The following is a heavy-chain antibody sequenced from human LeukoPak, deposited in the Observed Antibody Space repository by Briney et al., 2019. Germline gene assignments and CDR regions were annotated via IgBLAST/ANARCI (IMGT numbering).Heavy chain of an antibody. V-gene: IGHV3-48*03. Sequence: QTGGSLRLSCAASGFTFSSYEMNWVRQAPGKGLEWVSYISSSGSTIYYADSVKGPFTISRDNAKNSLYLQMNSLRAEDTAVYYCARDAFRQQLVGFDYWGQGTLVTVSS. CDR3: ARDAFRQQLVGFDY. CDR2: ISSSGSTI. CDR1: GFTFSSYE. D-gene: IGHD6-6*01. J-gene: IGHJ4*02.